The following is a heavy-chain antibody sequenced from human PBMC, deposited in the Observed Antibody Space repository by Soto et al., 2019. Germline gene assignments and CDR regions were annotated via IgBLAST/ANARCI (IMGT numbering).Heavy chain of an antibody. CDR3: ARGTPSPLIVRSSRGPWFDP. CDR1: VDSITTYY. Sequence: SETLSLTCTVSVDSITTYYWSWIRQPAGKGLEWIGRIDTSGNTNYNPSLKSRVTISVDTSKMQVSLKLSSVTAADTAVYFCARGTPSPLIVRSSRGPWFDPWGQGTLVTVSS. D-gene: IGHD2-15*01. CDR2: IDTSGNT. J-gene: IGHJ5*02. V-gene: IGHV4-4*07.